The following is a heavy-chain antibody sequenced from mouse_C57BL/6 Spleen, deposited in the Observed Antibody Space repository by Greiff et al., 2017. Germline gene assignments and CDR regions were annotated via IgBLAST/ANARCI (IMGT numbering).Heavy chain of an antibody. CDR2: IDPSDSYT. CDR3: ASHYGSSRYWYFDV. Sequence: QVQLQQPGAELVMPGASVKLSCKASGYTFTSYWMHWVKQRPGQGLEWIGEIDPSDSYTNYNQKFKGKSTLTVDKSSSTAYMQLSSLTSEDSAVYYCASHYGSSRYWYFDVWGTGTTVTVSS. D-gene: IGHD1-1*01. V-gene: IGHV1-69*01. J-gene: IGHJ1*03. CDR1: GYTFTSYW.